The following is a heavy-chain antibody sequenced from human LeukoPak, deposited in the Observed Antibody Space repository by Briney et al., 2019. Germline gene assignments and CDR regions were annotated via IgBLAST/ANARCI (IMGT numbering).Heavy chain of an antibody. Sequence: PSETLSLTCTVSGVSITNYFWSWIRQPPGKGLEWIGYNYYSGSDNYNPSLKSRVTISLDTSKNQFSLRLTSVTAADTAVYYCARGERNTAYEYGGWFDPWGQGTLVTVSS. D-gene: IGHD5-12*01. CDR3: ARGERNTAYEYGGWFDP. V-gene: IGHV4-59*01. J-gene: IGHJ5*02. CDR2: NYYSGSD. CDR1: GVSITNYF.